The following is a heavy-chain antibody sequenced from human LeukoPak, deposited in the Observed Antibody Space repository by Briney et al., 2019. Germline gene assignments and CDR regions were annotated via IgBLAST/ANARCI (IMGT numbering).Heavy chain of an antibody. J-gene: IGHJ5*02. CDR2: IYPGDSDT. CDR3: ARLSPPGRTWFDP. Sequence: KRGESLKISCKGSGYSFTSYWIGWVRQMPGKGLEWMGIIYPGDSDTRYSPSFQGQVTISADKSISTAYLKWSSLKASDTAMYYCARLSPPGRTWFDPWGQGTLVTVSS. CDR1: GYSFTSYW. V-gene: IGHV5-51*01.